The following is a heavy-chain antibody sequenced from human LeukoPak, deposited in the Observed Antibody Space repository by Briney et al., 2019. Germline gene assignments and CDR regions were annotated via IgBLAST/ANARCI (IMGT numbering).Heavy chain of an antibody. Sequence: KPGGSLRLSCAASGFTFSDYYMSWIRQAPGKGLEWVSYIRSSYTNYADSVKGRFTISRDIAKNSLYLQMNGLRAEDTAVYYCARLHSSTLDYWGQGTLVTVSS. D-gene: IGHD6-13*01. CDR3: ARLHSSTLDY. CDR1: GFTFSDYY. J-gene: IGHJ4*02. CDR2: IRSSYT. V-gene: IGHV3-11*03.